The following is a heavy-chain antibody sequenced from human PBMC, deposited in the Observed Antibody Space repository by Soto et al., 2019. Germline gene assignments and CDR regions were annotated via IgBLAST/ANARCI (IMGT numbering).Heavy chain of an antibody. Sequence: PSETLSLTCAVYGGSFSGYFWSWIRQPPGKGLEWIGEINHSGSTNYNPSLKSRVTISVDTSKNQFSLKLSSVTAADTAVYYCARRITMIVGPPRPGFDYWGQGTLVTVSS. D-gene: IGHD3-22*01. CDR1: GGSFSGYF. CDR2: INHSGST. V-gene: IGHV4-34*01. J-gene: IGHJ4*02. CDR3: ARRITMIVGPPRPGFDY.